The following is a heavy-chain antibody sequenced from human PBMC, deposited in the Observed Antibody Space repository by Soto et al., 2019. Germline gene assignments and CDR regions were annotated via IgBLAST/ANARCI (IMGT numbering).Heavy chain of an antibody. D-gene: IGHD2-2*01. V-gene: IGHV1-69*01. J-gene: IGHJ4*02. CDR2: IIPMFGTP. CDR3: ARGRDQPPVGLYFDS. Sequence: QVQLVQSGAEVKKPGSSVKVSCKASGDAFTNYIFDWVRQAPGQGLEWMGGIIPMFGTPKYAQTFQDRVTISVDVSTGTAYLELTSLRIDDTAVYYCARGRDQPPVGLYFDSWGEGTRVTVSS. CDR1: GDAFTNYI.